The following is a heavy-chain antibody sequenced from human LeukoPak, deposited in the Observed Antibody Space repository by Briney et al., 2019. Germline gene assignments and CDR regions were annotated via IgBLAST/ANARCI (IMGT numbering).Heavy chain of an antibody. CDR2: ISGSGGTT. Sequence: GGSLRLSCAASGFTFSSYGMSWVRQAPGRGLEWVSVISGSGGTTYYADSVKGRFSISRDNSNNTLYLQMNSLRAEDTAVYYCARGGWNKFDYWGQGTLVTVSS. D-gene: IGHD3-22*01. CDR3: ARGGWNKFDY. CDR1: GFTFSSYG. J-gene: IGHJ4*02. V-gene: IGHV3-23*01.